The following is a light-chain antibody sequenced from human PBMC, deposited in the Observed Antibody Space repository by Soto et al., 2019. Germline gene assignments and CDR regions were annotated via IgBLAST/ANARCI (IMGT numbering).Light chain of an antibody. CDR3: CSYAGSSTWV. CDR2: EGS. Sequence: QSVLTQPASVSGSPGQSITISCTGTSSDVGSYNLVSWYQQHPGKAPKLMIYEGSKRPSGVSNRFSGSKSGNTASLTISGLQAEDEADYYCCSYAGSSTWVFGGGTKVTDL. J-gene: IGLJ3*02. V-gene: IGLV2-23*01. CDR1: SSDVGSYNL.